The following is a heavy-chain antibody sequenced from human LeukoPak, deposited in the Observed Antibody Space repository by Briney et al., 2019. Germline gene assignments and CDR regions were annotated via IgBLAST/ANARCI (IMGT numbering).Heavy chain of an antibody. V-gene: IGHV1-69*05. D-gene: IGHD2-2*02. J-gene: IGHJ5*02. CDR1: GGTFSSYA. Sequence: GASVKVSCKASGGTFSSYAISWVRQAPGQGLEWMGGIIPIFGTANYAQKFQGRVTITTDESTSTAYMELTSLRSEDTAVYYCARDRVKYCSSTSCYMYNWFDPWGQGTLVTVSS. CDR3: ARDRVKYCSSTSCYMYNWFDP. CDR2: IIPIFGTA.